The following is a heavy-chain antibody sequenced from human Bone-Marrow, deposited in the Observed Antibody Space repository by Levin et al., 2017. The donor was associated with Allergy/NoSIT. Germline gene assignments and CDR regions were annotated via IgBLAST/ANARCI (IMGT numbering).Heavy chain of an antibody. J-gene: IGHJ4*02. CDR3: ARGISSNWYGCFDY. CDR2: VSGGGGNI. Sequence: LAGGSLRLSCAASGFTFSNYAMSWVRQAPGKGLEWVSVVSGGGGNIHYTDSVKGRFTISRDNSKNTLYLQMNTLRAEDTAVYYCARGISSNWYGCFDYWGQGALVTVSS. CDR1: GFTFSNYA. D-gene: IGHD6-13*01. V-gene: IGHV3-23*01.